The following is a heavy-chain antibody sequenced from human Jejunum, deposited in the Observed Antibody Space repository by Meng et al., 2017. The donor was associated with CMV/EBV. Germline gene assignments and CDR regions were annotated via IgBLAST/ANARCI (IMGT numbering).Heavy chain of an antibody. J-gene: IGHJ4*02. CDR3: ARGQRDLVVVASTPDY. CDR2: LNPYNGNP. D-gene: IGHD2-15*01. Sequence: LGLVPQAPGQGLELIGWLNPYNGNPQYIEQFQARVTLTADTSTKIAHMELRSLTPDDTAVYYCARGQRDLVVVASTPDYWGQGTLVTVSS. V-gene: IGHV1-18*01.